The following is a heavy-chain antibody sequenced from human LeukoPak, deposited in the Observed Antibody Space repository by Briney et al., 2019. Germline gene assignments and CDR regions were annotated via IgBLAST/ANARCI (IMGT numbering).Heavy chain of an antibody. CDR2: INHSGST. D-gene: IGHD3-10*01. V-gene: IGHV4-30-2*01. J-gene: IGHJ6*02. CDR3: ARSILGLYYKYGMDV. CDR1: GGSISSGGYY. Sequence: SQTLSLTCTVSGGSISSGGYYWSWIRQPPGKGLEWIGEINHSGSTNYNPSLKSRVTISVDTSKNQFSLKLSSATAADTAVYYCARSILGLYYKYGMDVWGQGTTVTVSS.